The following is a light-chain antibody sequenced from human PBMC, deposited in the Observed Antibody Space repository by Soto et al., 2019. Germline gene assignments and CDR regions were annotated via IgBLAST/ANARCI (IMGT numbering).Light chain of an antibody. CDR1: QSLSSY. CDR3: QQSYSTPPT. J-gene: IGKJ1*01. Sequence: DVQMTQSPSSLAASVGDRVTITCRASQSLSSYLNWYQQKPGKAPELLIYAASSLQSGVPSRFSGRGSGTDFTLTISSLHPEDVATYYCQQSYSTPPTFGQGTKVAIK. V-gene: IGKV1-39*01. CDR2: AAS.